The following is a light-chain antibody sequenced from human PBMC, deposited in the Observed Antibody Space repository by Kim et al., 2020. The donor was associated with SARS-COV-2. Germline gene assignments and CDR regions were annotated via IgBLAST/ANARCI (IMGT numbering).Light chain of an antibody. CDR3: SSYTSSSTSV. Sequence: QSALTQPASASGSPGQWITISCTGTSSDVGGYNFVSWYQQHPGKAPQLMIYDVNKRPSGVSYRFSGSKSCNTASLTISGLQAEDEADYYCSSYTSSSTSVFGTGTQVTVL. J-gene: IGLJ1*01. CDR1: SSDVGGYNF. V-gene: IGLV2-14*03. CDR2: DVN.